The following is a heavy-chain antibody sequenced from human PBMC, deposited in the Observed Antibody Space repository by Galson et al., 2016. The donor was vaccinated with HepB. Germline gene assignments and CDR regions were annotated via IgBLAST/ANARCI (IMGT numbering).Heavy chain of an antibody. J-gene: IGHJ4*02. D-gene: IGHD3-22*01. Sequence: SLRLSCAASGFTFSKYSMNWVRQAPGMRLEWVSSISLSGSYIYYADSVQGRFTISRDNAKNSLYLQMNSLRAEDTAVYYCVRDKEDSSGYFGYWGQGTLVTVAS. V-gene: IGHV3-21*01. CDR3: VRDKEDSSGYFGY. CDR1: GFTFSKYS. CDR2: ISLSGSYI.